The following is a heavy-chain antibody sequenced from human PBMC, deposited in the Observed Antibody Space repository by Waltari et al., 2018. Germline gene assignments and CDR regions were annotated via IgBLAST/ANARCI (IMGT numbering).Heavy chain of an antibody. V-gene: IGHV3-9*01. J-gene: IGHJ4*02. D-gene: IGHD3-22*01. Sequence: EVQLVESGGGLVQPGRSLRLSCAASGFTFDDYAMHWVRQAPGKGLEWVSGISWNSGSIGYADSGKGRFTIARDNAKNSLYLQMNSLRAEDTALYYCAKVSGYYVGGFDYWGQGTLVTVSS. CDR3: AKVSGYYVGGFDY. CDR2: ISWNSGSI. CDR1: GFTFDDYA.